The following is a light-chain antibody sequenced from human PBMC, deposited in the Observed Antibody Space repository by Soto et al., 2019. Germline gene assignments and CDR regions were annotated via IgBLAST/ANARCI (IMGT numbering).Light chain of an antibody. J-gene: IGLJ1*01. CDR2: DVT. CDR3: SSYAGSYTHV. CDR1: SSDVGSYYF. Sequence: QSVLTQPRSVSGSPGQSVTISCTGTSSDVGSYYFVSWYQQHPGKDPKIIIYDVTKRPSGVPDRFSGSKSGNTASLTIYGLQAEDEADYYCSSYAGSYTHVFGTGTKVTVL. V-gene: IGLV2-11*01.